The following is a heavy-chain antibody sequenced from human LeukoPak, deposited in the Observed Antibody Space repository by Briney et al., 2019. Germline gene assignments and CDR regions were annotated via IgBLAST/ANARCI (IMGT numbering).Heavy chain of an antibody. CDR3: ARGRWELDY. CDR1: GFTFSTYS. V-gene: IGHV3-21*06. D-gene: IGHD4-23*01. Sequence: GGSLRLSCAASGFTFSTYSMNWVRQAPGKGLEWVSSISSSNNYIYYADSVKGRFTISRDNAKNSLYLQMNSLRAEDTAVYYCARGRWELDYWARGPWSPSPQ. CDR2: ISSSNNYI. J-gene: IGHJ4*02.